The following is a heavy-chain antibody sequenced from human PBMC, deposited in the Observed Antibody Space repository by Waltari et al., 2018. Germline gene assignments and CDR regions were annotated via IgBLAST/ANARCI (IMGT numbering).Heavy chain of an antibody. V-gene: IGHV3-7*01. D-gene: IGHD2-8*02. Sequence: EELLVESGGDLVHPGGSLRLACAVSGFNLTAYCMCWVRQAPGKGLEWVANIKHDGSETNYVDSVKGRFTISRDNAKKSVYLQMNSLRADDTAIYFCARYEGHCIGDFCYFPDAFDTWGQGTMVTVSA. CDR1: GFNLTAYC. J-gene: IGHJ3*02. CDR2: IKHDGSET. CDR3: ARYEGHCIGDFCYFPDAFDT.